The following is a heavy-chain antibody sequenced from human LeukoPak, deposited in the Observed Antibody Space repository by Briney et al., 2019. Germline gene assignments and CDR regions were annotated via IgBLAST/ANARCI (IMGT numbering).Heavy chain of an antibody. J-gene: IGHJ4*02. Sequence: PGGYLRISCAASGLNFSSYAMHWLRQTPGKGIKWEAVVSYDGSNKYYADSVKGRFTISRDNSKNTLYLQMNSLRAEDTAVYYCARVDGDYGPFDYWGQGTLVTVS. CDR3: ARVDGDYGPFDY. CDR1: GLNFSSYA. D-gene: IGHD4-17*01. V-gene: IGHV3-30*01. CDR2: VSYDGSNK.